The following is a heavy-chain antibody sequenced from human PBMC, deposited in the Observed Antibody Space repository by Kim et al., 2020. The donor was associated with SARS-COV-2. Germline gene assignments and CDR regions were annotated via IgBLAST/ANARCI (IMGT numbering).Heavy chain of an antibody. CDR1: EFTFSSYE. CDR3: ARGILGILSWDNPFDL. D-gene: IGHD2-8*01. V-gene: IGHV3-48*03. Sequence: GGSLRLSCAASEFTFSSYEFNWVRQAPGKGLEWVSYISSSDSTTYYADSVKGRFTISRDNAKNSLYLHMNSLRADDTALYYCARGILGILSWDNPFDLWGQGTMVIVSS. CDR2: ISSSDSTT. J-gene: IGHJ3*01.